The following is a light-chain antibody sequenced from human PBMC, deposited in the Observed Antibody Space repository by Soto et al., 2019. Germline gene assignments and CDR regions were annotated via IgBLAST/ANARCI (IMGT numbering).Light chain of an antibody. V-gene: IGLV1-40*01. CDR3: QSYDSSLSGYV. J-gene: IGLJ1*01. CDR1: SANIGAAYN. Sequence: QSVLRQSRSVSGAPGHRVTIACTGSSANIGAAYNVDWYQQLPGTAPKLLIYGNNNRPSGVPARFSGSKSGTSASLAIAGLQAEDEGDYYCQSYDSSLSGYVFGTGTKVTVL. CDR2: GNN.